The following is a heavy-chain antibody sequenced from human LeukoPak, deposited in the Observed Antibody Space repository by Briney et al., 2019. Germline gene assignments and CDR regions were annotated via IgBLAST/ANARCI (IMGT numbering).Heavy chain of an antibody. CDR1: GYTFTSYD. D-gene: IGHD3-22*01. V-gene: IGHV1-8*01. CDR2: MNPNSGNT. J-gene: IGHJ5*02. CDR3: ARGPEYYYDSSLRDKP. Sequence: PGASVKVSCKASGYTFTSYDINWVRQATGQGLEWMGWMNPNSGNTGYAQKFQGRVTMTRNTSISTAYMGLSSLRSEDTAVYYCARGPEYYYDSSLRDKPWGQGTLVTVSS.